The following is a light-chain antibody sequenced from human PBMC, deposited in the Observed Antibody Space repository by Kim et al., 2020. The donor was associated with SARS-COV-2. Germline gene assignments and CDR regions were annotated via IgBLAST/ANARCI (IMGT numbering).Light chain of an antibody. V-gene: IGLV2-14*04. CDR1: SRDIDGYNY. J-gene: IGLJ1*01. CDR3: SSYASTATFV. CDR2: DVS. Sequence: GQRITSSCTGTSRDIDGYNYVSWYQQLPGEAPKLVIYDVSKRPSGVSNRFSGSKSGNTASLTISGLQAEDEADYYCSSYASTATFVCGTGTKVTVL.